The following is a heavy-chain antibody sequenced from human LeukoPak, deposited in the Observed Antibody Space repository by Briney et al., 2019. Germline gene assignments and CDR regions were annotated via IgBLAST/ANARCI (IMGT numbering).Heavy chain of an antibody. Sequence: GGSLRLSCAASGFTFSSYAMSWVRQAPGKGLEWVSAISGSGVSTYYADSVKGRFTISRDNSKNTLYLQMNRLRAEDTAVYYCAKGGWVGYCSSTSCYWGFDYWGQGTLVTVSS. V-gene: IGHV3-23*01. CDR2: ISGSGVST. D-gene: IGHD2-2*01. CDR1: GFTFSSYA. J-gene: IGHJ4*02. CDR3: AKGGWVGYCSSTSCYWGFDY.